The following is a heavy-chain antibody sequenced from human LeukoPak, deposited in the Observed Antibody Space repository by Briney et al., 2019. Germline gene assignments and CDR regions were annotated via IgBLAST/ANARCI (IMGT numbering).Heavy chain of an antibody. CDR3: ARYYYDSSGYSVDY. Sequence: ASVKVSCKASGGTFSSYAISWVRQAPGQGLEWMGRIIPILGIANYAQEFQGRVTITADKSTSTAYMELSSLRSEDTAVYYCARYYYDSSGYSVDYWGQGTLVTVSS. D-gene: IGHD3-22*01. CDR2: IIPILGIA. J-gene: IGHJ4*02. V-gene: IGHV1-69*04. CDR1: GGTFSSYA.